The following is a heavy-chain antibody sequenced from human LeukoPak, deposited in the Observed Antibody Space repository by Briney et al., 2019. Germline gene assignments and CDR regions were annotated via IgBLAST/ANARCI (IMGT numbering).Heavy chain of an antibody. Sequence: PSETLSLTCAVYGGSFSGYYWSWIRQPPGKGLEWIGEINHSGSTNYNPSLKSRVTISVDTSKNQFSLKLSSVTAADTAVYYCARGKVLTGYPTWGQGTLVTVSS. CDR3: ARGKVLTGYPT. J-gene: IGHJ5*02. V-gene: IGHV4-34*01. CDR1: GGSFSGYY. D-gene: IGHD3-9*01. CDR2: INHSGST.